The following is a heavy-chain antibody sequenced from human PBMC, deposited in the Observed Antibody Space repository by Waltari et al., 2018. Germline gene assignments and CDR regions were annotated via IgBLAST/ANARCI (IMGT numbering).Heavy chain of an antibody. Sequence: QLHLQEAGPGLVKPSETLSLTCSVSGGSIISNRHYWAWIRQPPGKGLGWTAPFSYTGTTCSNPSPKSRVTISVDTSKNQFSLKLTSVTAADTAVYYCATYVGASIGTAAFDVWGQGTMVTVSS. V-gene: IGHV4-39*01. CDR1: GGSIISNRHY. CDR2: FSYTGTT. D-gene: IGHD3-16*01. J-gene: IGHJ3*01. CDR3: ATYVGASIGTAAFDV.